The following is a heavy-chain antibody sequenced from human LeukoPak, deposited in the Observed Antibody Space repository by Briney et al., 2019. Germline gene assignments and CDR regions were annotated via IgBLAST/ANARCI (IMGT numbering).Heavy chain of an antibody. V-gene: IGHV3-30*04. Sequence: GGSLRLSCAASVFTFSSYPMLWVRQAQCKGLEWVAVISYDGSNKYYADSVKGRFTISRDNSKNTLYLQMNSLRAEDTAVYYCARAMTTDNWFDPWGQGTLVTVSS. J-gene: IGHJ5*02. D-gene: IGHD4-11*01. CDR2: ISYDGSNK. CDR1: VFTFSSYP. CDR3: ARAMTTDNWFDP.